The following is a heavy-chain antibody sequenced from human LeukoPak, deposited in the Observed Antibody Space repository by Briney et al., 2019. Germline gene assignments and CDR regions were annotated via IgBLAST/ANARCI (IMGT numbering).Heavy chain of an antibody. CDR3: ARGGGID. Sequence: GGSLRLSCAASGVTFSSYAMRWVRQAPGKGLEWVAVISYVVSNKYYADSVKGRFTISRDDSKNTLKLQMNSLGAEDTAVYYCARGGGIDWGPGTLVTVSS. D-gene: IGHD3-10*01. V-gene: IGHV3-30*04. J-gene: IGHJ4*02. CDR1: GVTFSSYA. CDR2: ISYVVSNK.